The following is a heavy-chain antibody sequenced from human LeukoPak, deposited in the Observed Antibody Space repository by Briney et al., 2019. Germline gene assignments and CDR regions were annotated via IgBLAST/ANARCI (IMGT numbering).Heavy chain of an antibody. CDR1: GYTFTSYA. J-gene: IGHJ4*02. Sequence: AASVKVSCKASGYTFTSYAMHWVRQAPGQRLEWMGRIIPILGIANYAQKFQGRVTITADKSTSTAYMELSSLRSEDTAVYYCARDLGYCSGGSCYRDYWGQGTLVTVSS. CDR2: IIPILGIA. V-gene: IGHV1-69*04. CDR3: ARDLGYCSGGSCYRDY. D-gene: IGHD2-15*01.